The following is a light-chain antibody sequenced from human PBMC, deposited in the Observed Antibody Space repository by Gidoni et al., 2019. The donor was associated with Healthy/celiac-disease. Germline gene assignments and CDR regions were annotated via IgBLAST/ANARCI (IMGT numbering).Light chain of an antibody. V-gene: IGKV2-28*01. CDR2: LGT. CDR3: MQDLQPPRT. Sequence: DIVMTQSPLSLPVTPGEPASISCRSSQSLLHSNGYNYLDWYLQQPGQSQQLLNYLGTKRASGVPDRIRSSGSGKDFTLKSSREEDEDVGVYYCMQDLQPPRTFXQXTKLEIK. CDR1: QSLLHSNGYNY. J-gene: IGKJ2*01.